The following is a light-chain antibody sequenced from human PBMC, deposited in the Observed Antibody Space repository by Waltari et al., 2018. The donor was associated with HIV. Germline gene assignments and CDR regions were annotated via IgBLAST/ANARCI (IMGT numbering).Light chain of an antibody. CDR3: CAYAGSTTYVI. V-gene: IGLV2-23*02. J-gene: IGLJ2*01. CDR1: SSDVGGYNL. CDR2: EVS. Sequence: QSALTQPASVSGSPGQSITISCTGTSSDVGGYNLVSWYQQHPGKAPKLMIYEVSKRPSGVSNRFSGSKSGNTASRTISGLQAEDEADYYGCAYAGSTTYVIFGGGTKLTVL.